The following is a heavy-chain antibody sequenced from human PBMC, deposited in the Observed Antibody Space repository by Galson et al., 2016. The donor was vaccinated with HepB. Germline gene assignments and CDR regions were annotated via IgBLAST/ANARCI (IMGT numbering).Heavy chain of an antibody. J-gene: IGHJ1*01. CDR2: ISSNGGST. CDR3: SRDPHRYALQL. V-gene: IGHV3-64D*06. Sequence: SLRLSCAASGFTFSSYAMHWVRQAPGKGLEYVSAISSNGGSTYYADSVKGRFTISRDNSKNTLYLQMSSLRAEDTAVYYCSRDPHRYALQLWGQGTLVTVSS. CDR1: GFTFSSYA. D-gene: IGHD2-2*01.